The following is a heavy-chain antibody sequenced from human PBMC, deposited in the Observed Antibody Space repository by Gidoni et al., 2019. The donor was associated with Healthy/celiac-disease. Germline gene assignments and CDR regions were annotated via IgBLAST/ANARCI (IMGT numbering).Heavy chain of an antibody. CDR1: GGSISSGSYY. J-gene: IGHJ4*02. Sequence: QVQLQESGPGQAKPSQTLSLTCTVSGGSISSGSYYWSWIRQPAGKGLEWIGRIYTSGSTNYHPSLKSRVTISVDTSKNQFSLNLSSVTAADTAVYYCARYYYDSSHPDYWGQGTLVTVSS. CDR3: ARYYYDSSHPDY. D-gene: IGHD3-22*01. CDR2: IYTSGST. V-gene: IGHV4-61*02.